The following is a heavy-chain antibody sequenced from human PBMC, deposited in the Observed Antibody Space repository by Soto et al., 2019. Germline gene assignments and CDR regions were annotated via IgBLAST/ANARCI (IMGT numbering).Heavy chain of an antibody. J-gene: IGHJ5*02. V-gene: IGHV1-18*01. Sequence: ASVKPSCKASGYSFTSYGISWVRQAPRQGLEWMGWISAYNGNTNYAQKLQGRVTMTTDTSTSTAYMELRSLRSDDTAVYYCARSSRGHGSGSYYNPPYNWFDPWGQGTLVTVSS. CDR2: ISAYNGNT. CDR1: GYSFTSYG. CDR3: ARSSRGHGSGSYYNPPYNWFDP. D-gene: IGHD3-10*01.